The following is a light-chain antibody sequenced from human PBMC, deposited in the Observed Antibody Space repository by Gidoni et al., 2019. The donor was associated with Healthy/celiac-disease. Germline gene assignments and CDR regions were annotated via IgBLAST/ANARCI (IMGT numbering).Light chain of an antibody. CDR2: GAS. J-gene: IGKJ1*01. CDR1: QSVSSSY. V-gene: IGKV3-20*01. Sequence: EIVLTQSPGTLSLSPGESATLSCRASQSVSSSYFAWYQQKPGQAPRLLIYGASSRATGIPDRFSGSGSGTDFTLTISRLEPEDFAVYYCQQYGSSPPRTFXXXTKVEIK. CDR3: QQYGSSPPRT.